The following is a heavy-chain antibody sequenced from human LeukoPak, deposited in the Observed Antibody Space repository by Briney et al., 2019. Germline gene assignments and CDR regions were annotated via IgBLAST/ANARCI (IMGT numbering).Heavy chain of an antibody. J-gene: IGHJ4*02. CDR2: IYESVKT. Sequence: SETLSPTCTVTGGSVSSNYAWAWIRQSPGKGLECIGYIYESVKTYYNPSLRSRVAMSVDTSKNQFSLTLRSVTAADTAVYYCARPYSSDWYFDYWGQGILVTVSS. V-gene: IGHV4-39*01. D-gene: IGHD6-13*01. CDR1: GGSVSSNYA. CDR3: ARPYSSDWYFDY.